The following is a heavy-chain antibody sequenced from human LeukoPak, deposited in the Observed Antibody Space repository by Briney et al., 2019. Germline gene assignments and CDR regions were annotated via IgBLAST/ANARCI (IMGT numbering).Heavy chain of an antibody. D-gene: IGHD3-16*01. Sequence: SETLSLTCTVSGGSISSSSYYWGWIRQPPGKGLEWIGTIYYSGSTYYNPSLKSRVTISVDTSKNQFSLKLSSVTAADAAVYYCARREGEYFDYWGQGTLVTVSS. CDR1: GGSISSSSYY. CDR3: ARREGEYFDY. J-gene: IGHJ4*02. CDR2: IYYSGST. V-gene: IGHV4-39*01.